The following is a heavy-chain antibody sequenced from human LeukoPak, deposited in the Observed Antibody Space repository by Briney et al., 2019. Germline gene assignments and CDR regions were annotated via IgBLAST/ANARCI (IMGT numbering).Heavy chain of an antibody. V-gene: IGHV4-4*07. CDR1: GGSISSYY. D-gene: IGHD4-17*01. J-gene: IGHJ3*02. CDR3: AREGDDYGDYLDAFDI. Sequence: PSETLSLTCTVSGGSISSYYGSWIRQPAGKGLKSIGRIYTSGSTNYNPSLKSRVTMSVDTSKNQFSLKLSSVTAADTAVYYCAREGDDYGDYLDAFDIWGQGTMVTVSS. CDR2: IYTSGST.